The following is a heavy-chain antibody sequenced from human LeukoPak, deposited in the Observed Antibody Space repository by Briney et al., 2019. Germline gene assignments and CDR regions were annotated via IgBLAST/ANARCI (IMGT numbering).Heavy chain of an antibody. J-gene: IGHJ4*02. Sequence: GGSLRLSCAASEFTFSSYAMHWVRQAPGKGLEWVAVISYDGSNKYYADSVKGRFTISRDNSKNTLYLQMNSLRAEDTAVYYCARNSYFDYWGQGTLVTVSS. D-gene: IGHD4-23*01. CDR3: ARNSYFDY. CDR2: ISYDGSNK. CDR1: EFTFSSYA. V-gene: IGHV3-30-3*01.